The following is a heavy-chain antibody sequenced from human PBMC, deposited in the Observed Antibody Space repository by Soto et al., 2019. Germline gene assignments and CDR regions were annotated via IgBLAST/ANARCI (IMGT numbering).Heavy chain of an antibody. CDR1: GWSISSGGYY. Sequence: QVQLQESGPGLVKPSQTLSLTCTVSGWSISSGGYYWSWIRQHPGKGLEWIGYIYYSGITYYNPSLKSRVNISVDTSKNQSSLKLSSVTAADTAVYYCARSYGRTADYWGQGTLVTVSS. V-gene: IGHV4-31*03. CDR3: ARSYGRTADY. D-gene: IGHD1-26*01. J-gene: IGHJ4*02. CDR2: IYYSGIT.